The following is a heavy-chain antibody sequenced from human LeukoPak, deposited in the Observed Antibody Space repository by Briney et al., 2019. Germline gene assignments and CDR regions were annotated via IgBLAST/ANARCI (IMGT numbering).Heavy chain of an antibody. D-gene: IGHD3-3*01. CDR1: GGSISSYY. CDR3: ARVRSGASEWYFDY. CDR2: IYYSGST. Sequence: SETLSLTCTVSGGSISSYYWGWIRQPPGKGLEWSGSIYYSGSTYYNPSLKSRVTISVDTSKNQFSLKLSSVTAADTAVYYCARVRSGASEWYFDYWGQGTLVTVSS. V-gene: IGHV4-39*01. J-gene: IGHJ4*02.